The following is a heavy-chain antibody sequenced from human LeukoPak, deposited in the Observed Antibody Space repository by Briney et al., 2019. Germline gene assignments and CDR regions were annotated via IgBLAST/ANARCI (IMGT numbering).Heavy chain of an antibody. CDR3: ARDPRYYDYVWGSYRCQYVDY. V-gene: IGHV1-18*01. Sequence: ASVKVSCKASGYTFTSYGISWVRQAPGQGLEWMGWISGYNGNTNYAQNLQGRVTMTTDTSTSTAYMELRSLRSDDTAVYYCARDPRYYDYVWGSYRCQYVDYWGQGTLVTVSS. D-gene: IGHD3-16*02. J-gene: IGHJ4*02. CDR1: GYTFTSYG. CDR2: ISGYNGNT.